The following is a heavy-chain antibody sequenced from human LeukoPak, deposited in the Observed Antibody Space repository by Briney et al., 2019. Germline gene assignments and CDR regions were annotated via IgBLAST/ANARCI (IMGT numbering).Heavy chain of an antibody. J-gene: IGHJ4*02. V-gene: IGHV3-7*01. CDR2: IQEDGSGK. D-gene: IGHD1-26*01. CDR1: GFTFTSNW. Sequence: QAGGSLRLSCAASGFTFTSNWMSWVRQAPGKGLEWVANIQEDGSGKHYVDSVKGRFTISRDNARNSLYLQLNSLRAEDTAVYYCARADFSGKIFDHWGQGTPVTVSS. CDR3: ARADFSGKIFDH.